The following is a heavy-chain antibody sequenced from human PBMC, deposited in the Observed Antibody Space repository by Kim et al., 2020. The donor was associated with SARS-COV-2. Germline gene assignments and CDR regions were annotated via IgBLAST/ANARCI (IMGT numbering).Heavy chain of an antibody. CDR3: ARETTVTGDAFDI. CDR2: IYSGGSST. Sequence: GGSLRLSCAASGFTFSSYAMSWVRQAPGKGLEWVSVIYSGGSSTYYADSVKGRFTISRDNSKNTLYLQMNSLRAEDTAVYYCARETTVTGDAFDIWGQGTMVTVSS. V-gene: IGHV3-23*03. J-gene: IGHJ3*02. CDR1: GFTFSSYA. D-gene: IGHD4-17*01.